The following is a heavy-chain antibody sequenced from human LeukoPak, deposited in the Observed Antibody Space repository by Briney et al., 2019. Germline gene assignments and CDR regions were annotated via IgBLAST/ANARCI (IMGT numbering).Heavy chain of an antibody. CDR2: IYYSGST. D-gene: IGHD3-3*01. J-gene: IGHJ4*02. CDR1: GGSISSGGYY. Sequence: SQTLSLTCTVSGGSISSGGYYWTWIRQPPGKGLEWIGYIYYSGSTNYNPSLKSRVTISVDTSKNQFSLRLSSVTAADTAVYYCARSSHDFWSGYYIYWGQGTLVTVSS. V-gene: IGHV4-61*08. CDR3: ARSSHDFWSGYYIY.